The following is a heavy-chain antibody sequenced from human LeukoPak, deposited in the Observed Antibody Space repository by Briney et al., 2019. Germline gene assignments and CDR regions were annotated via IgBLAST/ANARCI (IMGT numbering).Heavy chain of an antibody. CDR2: FHYSGNT. V-gene: IGHV4-59*08. CDR3: ARLGQPNAFDI. Sequence: SETLSLTCTVSGVSISSYYWIWIRQPPGKGLECIGYFHYSGNTNYNPALKSRVTISVDTSRKQFSLKLNSATAADTAVYYCARLGQPNAFDIWGQGTMVTVSS. J-gene: IGHJ3*02. D-gene: IGHD3-16*01. CDR1: GVSISSYY.